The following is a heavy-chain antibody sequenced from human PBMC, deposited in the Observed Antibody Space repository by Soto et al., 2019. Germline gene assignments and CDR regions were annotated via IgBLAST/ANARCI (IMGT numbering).Heavy chain of an antibody. V-gene: IGHV4-30-2*01. CDR3: ARAGGSSSCLDP. CDR2: IYHSGST. CDR1: GGSISSGGYS. J-gene: IGHJ5*02. Sequence: QLQLQESGSGLVKPSQTLSLTCAVSGGSISSGGYSWSWIRQPPGKGLEWIGYIYHSGSTYYNPSLKRRVTKPVDRYKNQFSLKLSSVTAADTAVYYCARAGGSSSCLDPWGQGTLVTVSS. D-gene: IGHD6-13*01.